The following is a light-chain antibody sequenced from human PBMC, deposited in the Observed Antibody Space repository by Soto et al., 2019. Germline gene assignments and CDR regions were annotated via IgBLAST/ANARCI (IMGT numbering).Light chain of an antibody. J-gene: IGKJ1*01. CDR2: GAS. V-gene: IGKV3D-7*01. CDR3: LQDYNYPRT. Sequence: EVVLTQSPGTLSLSPGERATLSCRASQSVSRNYLAWYQKKPGQAPRLLIYGASTRATAIPDRFSGSGSGTDFTLTISSLQPEDFATYYCLQDYNYPRTFGQGTKVDI. CDR1: QSVSRNY.